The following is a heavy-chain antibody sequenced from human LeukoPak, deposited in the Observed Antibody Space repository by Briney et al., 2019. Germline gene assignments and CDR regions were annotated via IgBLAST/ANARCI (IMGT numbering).Heavy chain of an antibody. CDR3: ARGVYIAAAQYGY. D-gene: IGHD6-13*01. J-gene: IGHJ4*02. CDR2: IYYSGTT. CDR1: GGSISSYY. V-gene: IGHV4-59*01. Sequence: SETLSLTCTVSGGSISSYYWSWIRQPPGKGLEWIGYIYYSGTTNYNPSLKSRVTISVDTSKNQFSLKLSSVNAAGTAVYYCARGVYIAAAQYGYWGQGTLVTVSS.